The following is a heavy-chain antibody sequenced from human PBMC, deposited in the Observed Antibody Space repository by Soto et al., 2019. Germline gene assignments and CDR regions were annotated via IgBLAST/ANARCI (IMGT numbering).Heavy chain of an antibody. D-gene: IGHD3-3*01. CDR1: GYTFTSYA. J-gene: IGHJ5*02. CDR3: ARDLLVLRFLEWLPINWFDP. V-gene: IGHV1-3*01. Sequence: ASVKVSCKASGYTFTSYAMHWVRQAPGQRLEWMGWINAGNGNTKYSQKFQGRVTITRDTSASTAYMELSSLRSEDTAVYYCARDLLVLRFLEWLPINWFDPWGQGTLVTVSS. CDR2: INAGNGNT.